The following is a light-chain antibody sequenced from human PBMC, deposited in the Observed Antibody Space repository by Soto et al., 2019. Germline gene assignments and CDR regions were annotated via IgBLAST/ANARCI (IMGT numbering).Light chain of an antibody. V-gene: IGKV3-11*01. J-gene: IGKJ5*01. CDR1: QSVSNC. Sequence: EIVLTQSPATLSLSPGESATLSCRASQSVSNCLAWYQQKPGQAPRLLIYDASDRAPGIPARFSGSGSGTDFTLTISSLEPEHFAVYYCQQCSNWPPITFGQGTRLEIK. CDR3: QQCSNWPPIT. CDR2: DAS.